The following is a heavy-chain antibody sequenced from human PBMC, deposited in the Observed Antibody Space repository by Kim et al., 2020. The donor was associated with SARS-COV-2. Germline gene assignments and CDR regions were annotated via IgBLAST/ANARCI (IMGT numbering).Heavy chain of an antibody. CDR3: ASFDASSTAYSSSWQGLHDAFDI. CDR1: GFTFSSYA. CDR2: ISYDGSNK. J-gene: IGHJ3*02. V-gene: IGHV3-30-3*01. D-gene: IGHD6-13*01. Sequence: GGSLRLSCAASGFTFSSYAMHWVRQAPGKGLEWVAVISYDGSNKYYADSVKGRFTISRDNSKNTPYLQMNSLRAEDTAVYYCASFDASSTAYSSSWQGLHDAFDIWGQGTMVTVSS.